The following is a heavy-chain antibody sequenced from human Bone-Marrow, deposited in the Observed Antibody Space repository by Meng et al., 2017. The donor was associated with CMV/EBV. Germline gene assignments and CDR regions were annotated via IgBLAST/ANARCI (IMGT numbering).Heavy chain of an antibody. V-gene: IGHV1-46*01. J-gene: IGHJ4*02. CDR2: INPVGGVT. Sequence: ASVKVSCKASGYMFISYYIHWVRQAPGQGLEWMGIINPVGGVTTYAQKFQDRISMTTKTSTSTVDMELRSLRSEDTAVYYCARDWGSAAKLGDWGQGTLVTGSS. D-gene: IGHD2-2*01. CDR3: ARDWGSAAKLGD. CDR1: GYMFISYY.